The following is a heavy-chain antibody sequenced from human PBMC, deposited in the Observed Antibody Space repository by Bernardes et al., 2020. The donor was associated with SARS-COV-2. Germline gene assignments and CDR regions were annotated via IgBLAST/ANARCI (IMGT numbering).Heavy chain of an antibody. V-gene: IGHV3-30*04. D-gene: IGHD1-26*01. CDR1: GFPFSSFA. Sequence: SLRLSCATSGFPFSSFAMHWVRQAPGKGLEWLSIISYDGTTKYNPDSVKGRFTISRDNSKNTVFLQLDSLTTDDTAVYYCAREWEDYTSSLFDYWGQGTLVTVSS. J-gene: IGHJ4*02. CDR3: AREWEDYTSSLFDY. CDR2: ISYDGTTK.